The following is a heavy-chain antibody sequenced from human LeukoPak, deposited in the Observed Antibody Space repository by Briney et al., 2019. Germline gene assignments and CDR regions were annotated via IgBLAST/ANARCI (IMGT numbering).Heavy chain of an antibody. CDR1: GGSISSYY. V-gene: IGHV4-4*08. J-gene: IGHJ6*03. CDR2: IYTSGST. Sequence: SETLSLTCTVSGGSISSYYWSWIRQPPGKGLEWIGRIYTSGSTNYNPSLKSRVTISVDTSKNQFSLKLSSVTAADTAVYYCAREEQLVHGNYYYYYYMDVWGKGTTVTVSS. CDR3: AREEQLVHGNYYYYYYMDV. D-gene: IGHD6-13*01.